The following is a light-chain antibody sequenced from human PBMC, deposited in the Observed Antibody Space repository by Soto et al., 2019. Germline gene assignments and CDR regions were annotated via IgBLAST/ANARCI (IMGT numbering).Light chain of an antibody. CDR2: DVR. J-gene: IGLJ1*01. Sequence: QSVLTQPASVSGSPGQSITISCTGSSSDVGGHDSVSWYQHHPGRAPQLVIFDVRKLPSGVSSRFSGSKSANTASLTISGLQAEDEADYYCASYTDSHTYVFGTGTKLTVL. CDR3: ASYTDSHTYV. CDR1: SSDVGGHDS. V-gene: IGLV2-14*03.